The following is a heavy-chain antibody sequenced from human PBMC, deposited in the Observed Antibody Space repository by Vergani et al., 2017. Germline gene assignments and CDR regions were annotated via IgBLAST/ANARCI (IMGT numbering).Heavy chain of an antibody. CDR3: ALRCGSYSGDY. CDR2: IYYSGST. CDR1: GGSISSSSYY. J-gene: IGHJ4*02. D-gene: IGHD1-26*01. V-gene: IGHV4-39*01. Sequence: QLQLQESGPGLVKPSETLSLTCTVSGGSISSSSYYWGWIRQPPGKGLEWIGSIYYSGSTYYNPSLKSRVTISVDTSKNQFSLKLSSVTAADTAVYYCALRCGSYSGDYWGQGTLVTVSS.